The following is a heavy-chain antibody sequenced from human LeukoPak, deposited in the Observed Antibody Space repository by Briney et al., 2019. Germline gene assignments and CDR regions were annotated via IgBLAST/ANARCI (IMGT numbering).Heavy chain of an antibody. CDR3: ARGSKGSSWYRFEIWFDP. J-gene: IGHJ5*02. CDR1: GGSISSSSYY. Sequence: KPSETLSLTCTVSGGSISSSSYYWGWIRQPPGKGLEWIGSIYYSGSTYYNPSLKSRVTISVDTSKNQFSLKLSSVTAADTAVYYCARGSKGSSWYRFEIWFDPWGQGTLVTVSS. D-gene: IGHD6-13*01. V-gene: IGHV4-39*01. CDR2: IYYSGST.